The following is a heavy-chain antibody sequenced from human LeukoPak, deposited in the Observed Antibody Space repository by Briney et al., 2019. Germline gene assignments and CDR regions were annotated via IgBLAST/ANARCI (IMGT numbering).Heavy chain of an antibody. D-gene: IGHD4-23*01. Sequence: SETLSLTCTVSGGSVSSYFWSWIRQPPGKGLEWIGYVYNRGSSNYNPSVKSRVTMSVDASQNQVSLRLTSVTAADTAVYYCAGGGGGISFRRYWGQGTLVTVSS. CDR3: AGGGGGISFRRY. J-gene: IGHJ4*02. CDR1: GGSVSSYF. CDR2: VYNRGSS. V-gene: IGHV4-59*02.